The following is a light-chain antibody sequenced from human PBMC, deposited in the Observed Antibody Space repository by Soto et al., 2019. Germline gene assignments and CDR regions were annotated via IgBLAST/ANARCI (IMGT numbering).Light chain of an antibody. CDR3: QQYETFSGT. CDR2: KAS. V-gene: IGKV1-5*03. CDR1: QTISSW. Sequence: DIQMTPSRSTLSGAVGDRFTITCRASQTISSWLAWYQQKPGKAPKLLIYKASTLKSGVPSRFSGSGSGTEFTLTISSLQPDDFATYYCQQYETFSGTFGPGTKVDI. J-gene: IGKJ1*01.